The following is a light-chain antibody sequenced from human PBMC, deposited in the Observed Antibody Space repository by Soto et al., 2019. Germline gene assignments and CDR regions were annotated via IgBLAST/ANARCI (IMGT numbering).Light chain of an antibody. V-gene: IGLV2-14*03. CDR1: SSDVGAYNY. CDR3: SSYTSSSTFV. Sequence: QSALTQPASVSGSPGQSITISCTGTSSDVGAYNYVSWYQQHPGKVPKVILPDVTNRPSGVSNRFSGSKSGNTASLTISGLQAEDEADYYCSSYTSSSTFVFGTGTKVTVL. CDR2: DVT. J-gene: IGLJ1*01.